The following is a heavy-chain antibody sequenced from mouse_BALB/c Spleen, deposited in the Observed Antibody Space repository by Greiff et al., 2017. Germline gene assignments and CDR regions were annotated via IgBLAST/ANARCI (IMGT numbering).Heavy chain of an antibody. CDR3: ARGGITTVVDY. CDR1: GFTFSSYA. D-gene: IGHD1-1*01. CDR2: ISSGGST. Sequence: EVNVVESGGGLVKPGGSLKLSCAASGFTFSSYAMSWVRQTPEKRLEWVASISSGGSTYYPDSVKGRFTISRDNARNILYLQMSSLRSEDTAMYYCARGGITTVVDYWGQGTTLTVSS. J-gene: IGHJ2*01. V-gene: IGHV5-6-5*01.